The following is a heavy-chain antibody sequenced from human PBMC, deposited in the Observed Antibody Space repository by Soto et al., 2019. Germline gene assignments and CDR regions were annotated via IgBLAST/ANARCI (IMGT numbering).Heavy chain of an antibody. CDR3: VRGRAYGDYIPDF. CDR2: IWNDGSKK. Sequence: QVQLVESGGGVVQPGRSLRLSCAASGFAFSNHGMHWVRQAPGTGLEWVAVIWNDGSKKYYADSVKGRFTISRDNSKNKLYLQMNILRAEDTAVYSCVRGRAYGDYIPDFWGQGTLVTVSS. D-gene: IGHD4-17*01. CDR1: GFAFSNHG. V-gene: IGHV3-33*01. J-gene: IGHJ4*02.